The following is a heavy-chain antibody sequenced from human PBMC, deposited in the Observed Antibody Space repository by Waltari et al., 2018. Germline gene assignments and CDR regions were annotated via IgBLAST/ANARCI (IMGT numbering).Heavy chain of an antibody. CDR3: GRIAFGDEGGYFQH. V-gene: IGHV4-39*01. J-gene: IGHJ1*01. CDR2: MQYRGST. Sequence: QLQLQESGPGLVKPSETLSLTCNVAGASIRTNHNWGWIRQPPGKGLEWMGNMQYRGSTFYNQSLKSRVMISLDTSKNQYALRLSSVGAADTAVYFCGRIAFGDEGGYFQHWGQGTLVTVSS. D-gene: IGHD4-17*01. CDR1: GASIRTNHN.